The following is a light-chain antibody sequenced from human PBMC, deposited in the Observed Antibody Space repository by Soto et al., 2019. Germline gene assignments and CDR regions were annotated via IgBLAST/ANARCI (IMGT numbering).Light chain of an antibody. CDR1: SSDVGAYNY. Sequence: QSVLTQPGSVSGSPGQSITISCTGTSSDVGAYNYVSWYQQHPGKAPKLMIYEVTNRPSGVSTRFSGSKSGNTASLTISGLQAEDEADYYCCSFTRGNTADVFGTGTKLTVL. J-gene: IGLJ1*01. V-gene: IGLV2-14*01. CDR2: EVT. CDR3: CSFTRGNTADV.